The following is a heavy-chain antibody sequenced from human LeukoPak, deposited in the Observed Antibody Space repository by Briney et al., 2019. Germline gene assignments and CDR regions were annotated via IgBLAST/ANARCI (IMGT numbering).Heavy chain of an antibody. CDR2: ISWNSGSI. V-gene: IGHV3-9*01. Sequence: SLRLSCAASGFTFDDYAMHWVRQAPGKGLEWVSGISWNSGSIGYADSVKGRFTISRDNAKNSLYLQMNSLRAEDTALYYCAKNVNYGGNGTPYYFDYWGQGTLVTVSS. J-gene: IGHJ4*02. CDR3: AKNVNYGGNGTPYYFDY. CDR1: GFTFDDYA. D-gene: IGHD4-23*01.